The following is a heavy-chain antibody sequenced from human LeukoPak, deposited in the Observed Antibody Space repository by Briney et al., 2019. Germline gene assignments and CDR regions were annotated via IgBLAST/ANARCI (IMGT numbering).Heavy chain of an antibody. CDR2: INWDGAST. CDR3: AKGGFGELSD. J-gene: IGHJ4*02. D-gene: IGHD3-10*01. Sequence: GGSLRLSCVASGFSFNNYAMSWVRQAPGKGLEWVSLINWDGASTYYTDSVKGRFTISRDDSKNSLYLQMNSLKTEDTALYYCAKGGFGELSDWGQGTLVTVSS. CDR1: GFSFNNYA. V-gene: IGHV3-43D*03.